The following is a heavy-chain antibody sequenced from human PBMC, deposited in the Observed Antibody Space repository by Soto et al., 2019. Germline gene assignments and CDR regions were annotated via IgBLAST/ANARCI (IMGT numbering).Heavy chain of an antibody. D-gene: IGHD5-12*01. CDR2: IRSKAYGGTT. CDR1: GFTFGDYA. J-gene: IGHJ6*02. CDR3: TRDRARDGYNYYCYYGMDV. V-gene: IGHV3-49*04. Sequence: GGSLRLSCTASGFTFGDYAMSWVRQAPGKGLEWVGFIRSKAYGGTTEYAASVKGRFTISRDDSKSIAYLQMNSLKTEDTAVYYCTRDRARDGYNYYCYYGMDVWGQGTTVTVSS.